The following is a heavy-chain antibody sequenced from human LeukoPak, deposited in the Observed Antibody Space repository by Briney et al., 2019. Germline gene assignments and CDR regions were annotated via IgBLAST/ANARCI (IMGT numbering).Heavy chain of an antibody. CDR1: CGSISDNY. J-gene: IGHJ6*03. CDR3: ARVVIYCSSTSCFYMDV. CDR2: IYYSGST. Sequence: PSETLSLTFTVPCGSISDNYWSWSRQPPGKGLEGIGYIYYSGSTNYNPSLKSRVTLSVDTSKNQFSLKLSSETAADTAVYYCARVVIYCSSTSCFYMDVWGKGTTVTVSS. D-gene: IGHD2-2*01. V-gene: IGHV4-59*01.